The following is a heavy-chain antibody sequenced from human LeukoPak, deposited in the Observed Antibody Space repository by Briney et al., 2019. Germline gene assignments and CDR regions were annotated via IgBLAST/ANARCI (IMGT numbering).Heavy chain of an antibody. Sequence: GGSLRLSCAASGFTFSSYGMSWVRRAPGKGPEGVSGISGSGGNTYYADSVKGRFTISRDNSWNTLFLQMNSLRAEDTAVYFCAKGNNDWSGALDVRGQGTTVTVS. V-gene: IGHV3-23*01. J-gene: IGHJ6*02. CDR3: AKGNNDWSGALDV. CDR2: ISGSGGNT. D-gene: IGHD3-9*01. CDR1: GFTFSSYG.